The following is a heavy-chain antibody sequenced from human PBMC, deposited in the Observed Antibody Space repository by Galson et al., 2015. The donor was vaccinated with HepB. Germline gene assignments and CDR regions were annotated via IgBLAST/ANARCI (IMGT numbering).Heavy chain of an antibody. J-gene: IGHJ6*02. V-gene: IGHV1-18*04. Sequence: SVKVSCKASGYTFTSYGISWVRQAPGQGLEWMGWISAYNGNTNYAQKLQGRVTMTTDTSTSTAYMELRSLRSDDTAVYYCASIHFEYSSSSVAPYYYYGMDVWGQGTTVTVSS. CDR2: ISAYNGNT. CDR3: ASIHFEYSSSSVAPYYYYGMDV. CDR1: GYTFTSYG. D-gene: IGHD6-6*01.